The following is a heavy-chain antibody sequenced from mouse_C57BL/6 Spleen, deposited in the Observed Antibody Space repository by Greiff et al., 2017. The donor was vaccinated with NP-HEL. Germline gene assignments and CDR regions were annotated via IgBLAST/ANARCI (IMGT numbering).Heavy chain of an antibody. V-gene: IGHV1-52*01. D-gene: IGHD3-2*02. J-gene: IGHJ2*01. CDR2: IDPSDSET. CDR1: GYTFTSYW. CDR3: ARGGQRRPPFDY. Sequence: VQLQQPGAELVRPGSSVKLSCKASGYTFTSYWMHWVKQRPIQGLEWIGNIDPSDSETHYNQKFKDKATLTVDKSSSTAYMQLSSLTSEDSAVYYCARGGQRRPPFDYWGQGTTLTVSS.